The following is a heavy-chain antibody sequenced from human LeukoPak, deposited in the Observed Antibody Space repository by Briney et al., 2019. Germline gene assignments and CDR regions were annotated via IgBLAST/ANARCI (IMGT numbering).Heavy chain of an antibody. V-gene: IGHV5-51*01. CDR3: ARRLRLRSTDYYFDY. CDR2: IYPGDSAT. D-gene: IGHD4-17*01. Sequence: LGESLKISCKASGYSFTNYWIGWVRQMPGKGLEWMAIIYPGDSATRYSPSFQGQVTISADKSISTAYLQWGSLEASDSAMYYCARRLRLRSTDYYFDYWGQGTLVTVSS. CDR1: GYSFTNYW. J-gene: IGHJ4*02.